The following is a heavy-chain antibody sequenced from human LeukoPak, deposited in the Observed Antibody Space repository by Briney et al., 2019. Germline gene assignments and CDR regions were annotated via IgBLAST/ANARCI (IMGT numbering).Heavy chain of an antibody. CDR2: IRYDGSSK. V-gene: IGHV3-30*02. J-gene: IGHJ4*02. Sequence: PGGSLRLSCAASGFTFSSYGMHWVRQAPGKGLEWVAFIRYDGSSKYYADSVKGRFTISRDNSKNTLYLQMNSLRDEDTAMYYCAKDRLSGSHDYWGQGTLVTVSS. CDR3: AKDRLSGSHDY. D-gene: IGHD1-26*01. CDR1: GFTFSSYG.